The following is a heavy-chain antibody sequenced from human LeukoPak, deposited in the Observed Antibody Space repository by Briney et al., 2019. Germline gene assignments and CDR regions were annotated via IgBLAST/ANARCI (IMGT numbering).Heavy chain of an antibody. D-gene: IGHD5-12*01. CDR2: IKQDGSEK. V-gene: IGHV3-7*01. CDR1: GFTFSSYW. J-gene: IGHJ4*02. Sequence: GGSLRLSCAASGFTFSSYWTSWVRQAPGKGLEWVANIKQDGSEKYYVDSVKGRFTISRDNAKNSLYLQMNSLRAEDTAVYYCARGARSGYAKYWGQGTLVTVSS. CDR3: ARGARSGYAKY.